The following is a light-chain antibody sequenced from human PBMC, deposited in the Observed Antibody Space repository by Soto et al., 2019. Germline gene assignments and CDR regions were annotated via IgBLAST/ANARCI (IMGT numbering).Light chain of an antibody. V-gene: IGKV3-20*01. CDR1: QSISSSY. CDR3: QQYDISTYT. J-gene: IGKJ2*01. CDR2: GAS. Sequence: EIVLTQSPGTVSLSPGERATLSCRASQSISSSYLAWYQQKPGQAPRLLIYGASIRATGIPDRFSGSGSGTDFTLTISRLEPEDFAVYYCQQYDISTYTFGQGTKVHIX.